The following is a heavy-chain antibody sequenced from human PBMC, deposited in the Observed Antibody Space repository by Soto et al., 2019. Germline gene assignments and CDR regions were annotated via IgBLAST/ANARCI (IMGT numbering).Heavy chain of an antibody. CDR3: ARHNVRDIVVVVAARPLYMAV. V-gene: IGHV5-10-1*01. J-gene: IGHJ6*02. CDR2: IDPSDSYT. CDR1: GYSFTSYW. Sequence: GESLKISCKGSGYSFTSYWISWVRQMPGKGLEWMGRIDPSDSYTNYSPSFQGHVTISADKSISTAYLQWSSLKASDTAMYYCARHNVRDIVVVVAARPLYMAVWGQGTTVTVSS. D-gene: IGHD2-15*01.